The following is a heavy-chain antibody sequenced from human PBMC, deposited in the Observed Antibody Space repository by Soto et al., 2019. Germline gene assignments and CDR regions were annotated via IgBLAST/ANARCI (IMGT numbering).Heavy chain of an antibody. Sequence: QAHLVQSGTEVKMPGDSVQVSCKASGFVSTNHNFHWVRQAPGQSLEWMGRINAGNGNTQYSQNFQDRVTFTSDPSASTAFMELTNLRFEDRAMYYCAIDYGSNWRLWGQGTLVSVSS. CDR2: INAGNGNT. CDR1: GFVSTNHN. V-gene: IGHV1-3*01. D-gene: IGHD3-10*01. J-gene: IGHJ4*02. CDR3: AIDYGSNWRL.